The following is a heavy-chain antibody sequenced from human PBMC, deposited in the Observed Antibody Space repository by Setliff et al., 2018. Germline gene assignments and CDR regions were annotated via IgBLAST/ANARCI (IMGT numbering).Heavy chain of an antibody. J-gene: IGHJ6*03. D-gene: IGHD6-6*01. Sequence: PSETLSLTCTVSGASLSSGTYYWGWIRQPPGKGLEWIGRIYYRGDTYYNASLKGRLTISVDTAKSQFYLRLSSVTAADTGVYYCARVRGYSSSSRDFYYHNMEVWGKGTTVTVSS. CDR3: ARVRGYSSSSRDFYYHNMEV. CDR2: IYYRGDT. V-gene: IGHV4-39*01. CDR1: GASLSSGTYY.